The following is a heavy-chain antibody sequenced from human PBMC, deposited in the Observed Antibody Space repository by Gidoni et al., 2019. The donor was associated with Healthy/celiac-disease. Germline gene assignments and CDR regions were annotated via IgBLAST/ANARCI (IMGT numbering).Heavy chain of an antibody. J-gene: IGHJ5*02. CDR2: IKQDGSEK. V-gene: IGHV3-7*01. CDR1: GFTFRSYW. D-gene: IGHD3-3*01. Sequence: EVQLVESGGGLVQPGGSLRLSCAASGFTFRSYWMSWVRQAPGKGLEWVANIKQDGSEKYYVDSVKGRFTISRDNAKNSLYLQMNSLRAEDTAVYYCARDSPDYDFWSGYYLSYWFDPWGQGTLVTVSS. CDR3: ARDSPDYDFWSGYYLSYWFDP.